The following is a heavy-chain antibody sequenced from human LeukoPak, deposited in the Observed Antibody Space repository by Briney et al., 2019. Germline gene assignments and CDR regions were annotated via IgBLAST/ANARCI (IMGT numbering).Heavy chain of an antibody. J-gene: IGHJ3*02. Sequence: ASVKVSCKASGYTFTSYYMHWVRQAPGQGLEWMGIINPSGGSTSYAQKFQGRVTMTRDTSTSTVYMELSSLRSEDTAVYYCARRRGGSPRGVAFDIWGQGTMVTVSS. CDR2: INPSGGST. V-gene: IGHV1-46*03. CDR3: ARRRGGSPRGVAFDI. D-gene: IGHD1-26*01. CDR1: GYTFTSYY.